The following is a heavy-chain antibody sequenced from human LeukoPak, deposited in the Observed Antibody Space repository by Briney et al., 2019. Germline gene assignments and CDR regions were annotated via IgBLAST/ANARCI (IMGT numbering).Heavy chain of an antibody. CDR1: GFTFSNYW. CDR2: IFSGGGT. J-gene: IGHJ4*02. V-gene: IGHV3-53*01. Sequence: GGSLRLSCAASGFTFSNYWMSWVRQAPGKGLEWVSVIFSGGGTYYADSVKGRFTISRDNSKNTLYLQMNGLRAEDTAVYYCARGGVGMYYFDYWGQGTLVTVSS. CDR3: ARGGVGMYYFDY. D-gene: IGHD2-21*01.